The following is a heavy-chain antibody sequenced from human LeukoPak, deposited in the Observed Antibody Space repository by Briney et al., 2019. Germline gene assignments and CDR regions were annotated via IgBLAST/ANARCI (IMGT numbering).Heavy chain of an antibody. Sequence: GGSLRLSCAASGFTFSSYTMTGVRQAPGKGLEWVSAISVSGGSTSYIESVKGRFSTSRDNSKNTLYLQMNSLRAEDTAVYYCAKGGPGSYYLDFWGQGTLVTVSS. CDR2: ISVSGGST. CDR1: GFTFSSYT. D-gene: IGHD3-10*01. V-gene: IGHV3-23*01. J-gene: IGHJ4*02. CDR3: AKGGPGSYYLDF.